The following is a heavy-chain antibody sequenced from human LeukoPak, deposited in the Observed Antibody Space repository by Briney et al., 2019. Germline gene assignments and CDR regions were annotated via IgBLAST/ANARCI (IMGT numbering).Heavy chain of an antibody. CDR3: ARVDGPYDAFDI. D-gene: IGHD2-2*03. V-gene: IGHV3-74*01. J-gene: IGHJ3*02. Sequence: PGGSLRLSCAASGFTFSSYWMHWVRQAPGKGLVWVSRINTDGSSTSYADSVKGRFTISRDNAKNTLYLQMNSLRAEDTAVYYCARVDGPYDAFDIWGQGTMVTVSS. CDR2: INTDGSST. CDR1: GFTFSSYW.